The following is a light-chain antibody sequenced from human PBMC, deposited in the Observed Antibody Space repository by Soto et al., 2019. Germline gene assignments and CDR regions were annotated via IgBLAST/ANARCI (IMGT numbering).Light chain of an antibody. J-gene: IGKJ1*01. CDR2: RAS. V-gene: IGKV3-15*01. CDR3: LQYHNLWA. CDR1: QNIYSN. Sequence: MVMTQSPATLSVSPGERATLSCRASQNIYSNVAWYQQSPVQAPRLLIYRASTRATGIPARFSGSGSGTEFTLTSSSLQSEDFTVYSCLQYHNLWAFGQGTKVDIK.